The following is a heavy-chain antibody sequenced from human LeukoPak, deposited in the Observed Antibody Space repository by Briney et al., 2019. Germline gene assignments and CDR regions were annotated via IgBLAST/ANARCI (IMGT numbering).Heavy chain of an antibody. J-gene: IGHJ6*02. D-gene: IGHD3-3*01. Sequence: PGGSLRLSCAASGFTVSINYMNWVRQAPGKGLEWVSSISSSSSYIYYADSVKGRFTISRDNAKNSLYLQMNSLRAEDTAVYYCARNIPRWYFGVFNPPYGMDVWGQGTTVTVSS. CDR2: ISSSSSYI. CDR1: GFTVSINY. CDR3: ARNIPRWYFGVFNPPYGMDV. V-gene: IGHV3-21*01.